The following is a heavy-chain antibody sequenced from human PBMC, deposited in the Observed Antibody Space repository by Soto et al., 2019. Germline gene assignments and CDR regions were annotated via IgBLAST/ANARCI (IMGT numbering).Heavy chain of an antibody. CDR3: ARGPRLYYDFWSGYYTRGDRFDY. Sequence: QLQLQESGSGLVKPSQTLSLTCAVSGGSISSGGYSWSWIRQPPGKGLEWIGYIYHSGSTYYNPSLKSRVTISVDRSKNQFSLKLSSVTAADTAVYYCARGPRLYYDFWSGYYTRGDRFDYWGQGTLVTVSS. D-gene: IGHD3-3*01. CDR2: IYHSGST. J-gene: IGHJ4*02. CDR1: GGSISSGGYS. V-gene: IGHV4-30-2*01.